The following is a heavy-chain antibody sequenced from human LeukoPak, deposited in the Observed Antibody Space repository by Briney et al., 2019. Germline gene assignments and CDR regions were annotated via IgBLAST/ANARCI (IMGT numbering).Heavy chain of an antibody. CDR1: GYTFTSYY. D-gene: IGHD6-19*01. CDR3: ARDSRVSTGWPYYCDY. V-gene: IGHV1-2*02. Sequence: GASVKVSCKASGYTFTSYYLHWVRQAPGQGLEWMGWINPDSGGTNYAQKFQGRVTMTRDTSISTAYMELSRLTSDDTAVYYCARDSRVSTGWPYYCDYWGQGTLVTVSS. CDR2: INPDSGGT. J-gene: IGHJ4*02.